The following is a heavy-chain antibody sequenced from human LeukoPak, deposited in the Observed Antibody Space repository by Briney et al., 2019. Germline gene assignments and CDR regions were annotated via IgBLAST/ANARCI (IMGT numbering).Heavy chain of an antibody. CDR3: AKPDGLESGTSNYAFHV. V-gene: IGHV3-23*01. CDR1: GFTFSTYA. D-gene: IGHD1-26*01. CDR2: VGRSGATT. J-gene: IGHJ3*01. Sequence: GGSLRLSCAASGFTFSTYAVTWVRQAPGKGLEWVSTVGRSGATTYYADSVKGRFTISRDNSKNTLYLQMNSLRAEDTALYYCAKPDGLESGTSNYAFHVWGQGTMVTVSS.